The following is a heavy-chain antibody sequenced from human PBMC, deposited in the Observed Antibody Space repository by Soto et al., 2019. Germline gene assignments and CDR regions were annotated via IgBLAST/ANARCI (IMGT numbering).Heavy chain of an antibody. D-gene: IGHD3-9*01. V-gene: IGHV3-30-3*01. J-gene: IGHJ6*02. CDR3: ARGDYYDILTGYRTNYYYYYGMDV. CDR1: GFTFSSYA. Sequence: GGSLRLSCAASGFTFSSYAMHWVRQAPGKGLEWVAVISYDGSNKYYADSVKGRFTISRDNSKNTLYLQMNSLRAEDTAVYYCARGDYYDILTGYRTNYYYYYGMDVWGQGTTVTVSS. CDR2: ISYDGSNK.